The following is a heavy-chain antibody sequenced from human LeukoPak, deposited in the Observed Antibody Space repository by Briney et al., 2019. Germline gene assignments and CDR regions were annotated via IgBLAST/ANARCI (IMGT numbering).Heavy chain of an antibody. CDR1: GFRFSDYG. V-gene: IGHV3-33*06. D-gene: IGHD4-23*01. CDR2: IWFDGVNK. Sequence: GGSLRLSCTASGFRFSDYGLHWVRQAPGKGLEWVAIIWFDGVNKYYEDSVKGRFTISRDISKNTFYLQMNSLRAEDTAVYYCAKGGGGGNSGYLDYWGQGTLVTVSS. J-gene: IGHJ4*02. CDR3: AKGGGGGNSGYLDY.